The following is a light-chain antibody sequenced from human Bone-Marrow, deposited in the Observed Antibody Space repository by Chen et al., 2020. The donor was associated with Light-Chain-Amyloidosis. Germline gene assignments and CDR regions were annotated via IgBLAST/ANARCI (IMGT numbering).Light chain of an antibody. V-gene: IGLV2-14*01. Sequence: QSALTQPASVSGSPGQSITISCTGTSSDVGGYNYVSCYQQHPGKAPKPMIFDVSNRPSGVSSRFSGSKSGNTASLTISGLQAEDEADYYCSSYTSSSRWVFGGGTKLTVL. J-gene: IGLJ3*02. CDR2: DVS. CDR1: SSDVGGYNY. CDR3: SSYTSSSRWV.